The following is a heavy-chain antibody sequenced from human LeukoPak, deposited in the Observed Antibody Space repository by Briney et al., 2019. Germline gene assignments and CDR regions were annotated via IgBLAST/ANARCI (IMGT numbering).Heavy chain of an antibody. CDR1: GGSISSYY. CDR3: ATGVGATNPYYFDY. J-gene: IGHJ4*02. Sequence: SETLSLTCTASGGSISSYYWSWIRQPPGKGLEWIGYIYYSGSTNYNPSLKSRVTISVDTSKNQFSLKLSSVTAADTAVYYCATGVGATNPYYFDYWGQGTLVTVSS. D-gene: IGHD1-26*01. CDR2: IYYSGST. V-gene: IGHV4-59*01.